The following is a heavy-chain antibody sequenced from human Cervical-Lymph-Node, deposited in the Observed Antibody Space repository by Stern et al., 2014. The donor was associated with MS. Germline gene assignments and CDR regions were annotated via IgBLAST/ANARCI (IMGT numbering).Heavy chain of an antibody. CDR1: GYKFSLYW. J-gene: IGHJ4*02. V-gene: IGHV5-51*01. D-gene: IGHD1-14*01. CDR2: IYPGDSET. Sequence: EVQLVQSGAELIRPGESLKISCKGSGYKFSLYWIAWVRQMPGKGLEGMGIIYPGDSETRYSPSFQGQVTMSADKSTSTAYLQWSSLNASDTAMYFCARQTTAWASDVWGQGTLVTVSS. CDR3: ARQTTAWASDV.